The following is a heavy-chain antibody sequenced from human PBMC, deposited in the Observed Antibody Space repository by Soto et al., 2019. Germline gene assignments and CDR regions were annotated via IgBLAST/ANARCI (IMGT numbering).Heavy chain of an antibody. D-gene: IGHD1-26*01. CDR3: ARDPYPYEIVGATEIDY. V-gene: IGHV1-18*01. J-gene: IGHJ4*02. Sequence: QVQLGQSGAEVKKPGAAVKVSCKASGYTFTSYGISWVRQATGQGLEWIGWISTYNGNTNYAQKLQGRFTMTTDTSTSTAYLELRSLRSDDTAVYYCARDPYPYEIVGATEIDYWGQGTLVTVS. CDR1: GYTFTSYG. CDR2: ISTYNGNT.